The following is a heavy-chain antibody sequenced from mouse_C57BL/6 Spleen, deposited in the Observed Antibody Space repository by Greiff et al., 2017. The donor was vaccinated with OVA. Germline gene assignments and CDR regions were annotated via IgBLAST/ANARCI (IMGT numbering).Heavy chain of an antibody. CDR2: IDPSDSYT. J-gene: IGHJ2*01. Sequence: VQLQQPGAELVKPGASVKLSCKASGYTFTSYWMQWVKQRPGQGLEWIGEIDPSDSYTNYNPKLKGKANLTVANSSSTAYMQLSSLTSEDSAVYYCARTGITTVARDFDYWGQGTTLTVSS. CDR1: GYTFTSYW. D-gene: IGHD1-1*01. CDR3: ARTGITTVARDFDY. V-gene: IGHV1-50*01.